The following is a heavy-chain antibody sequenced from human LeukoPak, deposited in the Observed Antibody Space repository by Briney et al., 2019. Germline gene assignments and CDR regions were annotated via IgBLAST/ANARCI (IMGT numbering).Heavy chain of an antibody. CDR1: GGSFSGYY. V-gene: IGHV4-34*01. D-gene: IGHD3-22*01. CDR3: ARRPITMIVVTK. J-gene: IGHJ4*02. Sequence: SETLSLTCAVYGGSFSGYYWSWIRQPPGKGLGWIGEINHSGSTNYNPSLKSRVTISVDTSKNKFSLKLSSVTAADTAVYYCARRPITMIVVTKWGQGTLVTVSS. CDR2: INHSGST.